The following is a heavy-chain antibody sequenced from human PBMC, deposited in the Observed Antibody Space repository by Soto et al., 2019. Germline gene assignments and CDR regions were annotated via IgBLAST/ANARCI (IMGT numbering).Heavy chain of an antibody. J-gene: IGHJ4*02. CDR3: ARRSTGTTQSDY. V-gene: IGHV1-69*12. D-gene: IGHD1-1*01. CDR1: GGTFSSYA. CDR2: IIPIFGTA. Sequence: QVQLVQSGAEVKKPGSSVKDSCKASGGTFSSYAISWVRQAPGQGLEWMGGIIPIFGTANYAQKFQGRVTITAGESTSTADMELSSLRSEDTAVYYCARRSTGTTQSDYWGQGTLVTVSS.